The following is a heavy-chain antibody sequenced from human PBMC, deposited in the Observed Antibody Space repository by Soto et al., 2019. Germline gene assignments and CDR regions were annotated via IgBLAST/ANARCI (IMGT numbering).Heavy chain of an antibody. CDR3: ARVRHCTNGVCYPDAFDI. CDR1: GGSISSYY. Sequence: SETLSLTCTVSGGSISSYYWSWIRQPPGKGLEWIGYIYYSGSTNYNPSLKSRVTISVDTSKNQFSLKLSSVTAADTAVYYCARVRHCTNGVCYPDAFDIWGQGTMVTVSS. CDR2: IYYSGST. J-gene: IGHJ3*02. D-gene: IGHD2-8*01. V-gene: IGHV4-59*01.